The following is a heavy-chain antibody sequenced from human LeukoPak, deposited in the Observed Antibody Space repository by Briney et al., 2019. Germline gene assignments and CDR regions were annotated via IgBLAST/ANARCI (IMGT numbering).Heavy chain of an antibody. J-gene: IGHJ4*02. CDR2: TYYRTNWDN. CDR1: GDSVSSNSAT. D-gene: IGHD3-10*01. CDR3: ARNYYGSGSYYSHFDY. Sequence: SQTLSLTCAISGDSVSSNSATWNWIRQSPSRGLEWLGRTYYRTNWDNDYAASVRSRITVNPDTSRNQFSLQLNSVTPEDTAVYYCARNYYGSGSYYSHFDYWGQGTLVTVSS. V-gene: IGHV6-1*01.